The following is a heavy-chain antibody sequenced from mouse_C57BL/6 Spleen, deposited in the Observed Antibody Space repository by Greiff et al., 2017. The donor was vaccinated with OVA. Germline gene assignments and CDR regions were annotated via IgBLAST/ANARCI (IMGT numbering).Heavy chain of an antibody. CDR2: IDPEDGET. CDR3: ARLDLYGSRRYVDY. Sequence: VQLMQSGAELVQPGASVKLSCTASGFTINDYYMHWVKQRTEQGLEWIGRIDPEDGETKYAPNFKGKATITADKSSNTAYLQLSSLTSEDTAVYYCARLDLYGSRRYVDYWGQGTTLTVSS. D-gene: IGHD1-1*01. V-gene: IGHV14-2*01. CDR1: GFTINDYY. J-gene: IGHJ2*01.